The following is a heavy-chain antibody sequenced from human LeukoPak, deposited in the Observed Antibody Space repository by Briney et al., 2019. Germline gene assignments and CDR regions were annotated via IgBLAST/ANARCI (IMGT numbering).Heavy chain of an antibody. Sequence: SSETLSLTCTVSGGSISSYYWSWIRQPPGKGLEWIGYIYTSGSTNYNPSLKSRVTISVDTSKNQFSLKLSSVTAADTAVYYCARGLPDYFDYWGQGTLVTVSS. CDR3: ARGLPDYFDY. J-gene: IGHJ4*02. V-gene: IGHV4-4*09. CDR2: IYTSGST. CDR1: GGSISSYY.